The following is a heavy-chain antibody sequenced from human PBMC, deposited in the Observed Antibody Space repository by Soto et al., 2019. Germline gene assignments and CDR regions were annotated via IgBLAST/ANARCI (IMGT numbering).Heavy chain of an antibody. Sequence: QVQLVESGGGVVQPGRSLRLSCAASGFIFSSYGMHWVRQAPGKGLEGVAVISYDGSNKYYADSVKGRFTISRDNSKNTLYLQMNSLRAEDTAVYYCAKSELRFLEWLHYWGQGTLVTVSS. D-gene: IGHD3-3*01. CDR2: ISYDGSNK. V-gene: IGHV3-30*18. CDR1: GFIFSSYG. CDR3: AKSELRFLEWLHY. J-gene: IGHJ4*02.